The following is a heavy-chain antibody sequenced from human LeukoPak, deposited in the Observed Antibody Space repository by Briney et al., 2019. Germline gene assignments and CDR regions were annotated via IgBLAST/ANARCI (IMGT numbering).Heavy chain of an antibody. D-gene: IGHD3-16*02. Sequence: RPSETLSLTCTVSGGSISSGGYYWSWIRQPPGKGLEWIGYIYHSGSTYYNPSLKSQVTISADTSKNQFSLRLSPVTAADTAVYHCARGSLQNSTIDYWGQGALVTVSS. CDR3: ARGSLQNSTIDY. V-gene: IGHV4-61*08. J-gene: IGHJ4*02. CDR1: GGSISSGGYY. CDR2: IYHSGST.